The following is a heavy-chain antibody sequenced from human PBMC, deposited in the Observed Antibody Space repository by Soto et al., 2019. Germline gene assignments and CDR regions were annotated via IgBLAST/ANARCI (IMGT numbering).Heavy chain of an antibody. CDR3: ARDLQVGAADFDY. J-gene: IGHJ4*02. V-gene: IGHV3-21*01. CDR1: GFTFSSYS. Sequence: PGGSLRLSCAASGFTFSSYSMNWVRQAPGKGLEWVSSISSSSYIYYADSVKGRFTISRDNAKNSLYLQMNSLRAEDTAVYYCARDLQVGAADFDYWGQGTLVTVSS. D-gene: IGHD1-26*01. CDR2: ISSSSYI.